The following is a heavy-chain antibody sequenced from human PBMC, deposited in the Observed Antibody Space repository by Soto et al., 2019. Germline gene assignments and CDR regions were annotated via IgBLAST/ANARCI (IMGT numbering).Heavy chain of an antibody. D-gene: IGHD6-13*01. V-gene: IGHV1-8*01. Sequence: GASVKVSCKAAGYTFTIYDINCVLQATGQGLDWMGCMNPNSGNTGYAQKFQGRVIMTRNTSISTAYMELSSLRSEDTAVYYCARDIANYYGMDVWGQGTTVTVSS. CDR2: MNPNSGNT. J-gene: IGHJ6*02. CDR3: ARDIANYYGMDV. CDR1: GYTFTIYD.